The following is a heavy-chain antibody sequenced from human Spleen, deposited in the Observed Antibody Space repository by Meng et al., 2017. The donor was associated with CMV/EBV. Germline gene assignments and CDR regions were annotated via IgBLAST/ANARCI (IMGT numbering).Heavy chain of an antibody. J-gene: IGHJ4*02. V-gene: IGHV5-51*01. Sequence: CKGSDYTFTSYWIGWVRQMPGTGLDWMGIIYPVDSDTRYSPSFQGQVTISADKSISTAYLQWSSLKASDTAMYYCATHTYQLPGYFDYWGQGTLVTVSS. CDR2: IYPVDSDT. CDR1: DYTFTSYW. CDR3: ATHTYQLPGYFDY. D-gene: IGHD2-2*01.